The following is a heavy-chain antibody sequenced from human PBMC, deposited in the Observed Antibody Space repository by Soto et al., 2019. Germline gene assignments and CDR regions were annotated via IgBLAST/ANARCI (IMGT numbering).Heavy chain of an antibody. Sequence: GSPKLLCSTSGFTFSTQNKNWVPPAPGKGLEWVSSISSGSSYIYYADSVKGRFTISRDNAHNSLYLQMNSLRADDTAVYYCATYTGSYYHYGMDVWGQGTTVTVSS. CDR2: ISSGSSYI. D-gene: IGHD5-12*01. CDR3: ATYTGSYYHYGMDV. CDR1: GFTFSTQN. V-gene: IGHV3-21*01. J-gene: IGHJ6*02.